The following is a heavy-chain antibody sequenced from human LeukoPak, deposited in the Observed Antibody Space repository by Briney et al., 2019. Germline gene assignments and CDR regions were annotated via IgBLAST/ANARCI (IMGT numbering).Heavy chain of an antibody. CDR3: ARDDYDDYEFDY. CDR1: GGSISSYY. D-gene: IGHD4-17*01. V-gene: IGHV4-59*01. Sequence: KPSETLSLTCTVSGGSISSYYWSWLRQPPGKGLEWIGYIYYSGSTNYNPSLKSRVTISVDTSKNQFSLKLSSVTAADTAVYYCARDDYDDYEFDYWGQGTLVTVSS. CDR2: IYYSGST. J-gene: IGHJ4*02.